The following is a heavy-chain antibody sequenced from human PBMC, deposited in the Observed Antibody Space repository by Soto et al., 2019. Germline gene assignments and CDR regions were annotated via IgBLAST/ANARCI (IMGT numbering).Heavy chain of an antibody. J-gene: IGHJ4*02. V-gene: IGHV1-69*01. Sequence: QVQLVQSGAEVKKPGSSVKVSCKVSGGTFSRNGISWVRQAPGQGLEWMGGIIPMFTAPNYAQKFQDRVTITADESTSTVYMGLSSLRSEDTAFYYCTRGSLFGDYGDFDYWGQGTLVTVSS. CDR1: GGTFSRNG. CDR3: TRGSLFGDYGDFDY. D-gene: IGHD4-17*01. CDR2: IIPMFTAP.